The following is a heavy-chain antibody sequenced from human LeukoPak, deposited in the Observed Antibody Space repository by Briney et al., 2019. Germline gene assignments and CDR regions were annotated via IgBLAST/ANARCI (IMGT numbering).Heavy chain of an antibody. CDR3: ARVLRFLEWLSGWFDP. CDR2: IIPIFGTA. CDR1: GGTFSSYA. D-gene: IGHD3-3*01. Sequence: SVKVSCKASGGTFSSYAISRVRQAPGQGLEWMGGIIPIFGTANYAQKFQGRVTITADESTSTAYMELSSLRSEDTAVYYCARVLRFLEWLSGWFDPWGQGTLVTVSS. V-gene: IGHV1-69*13. J-gene: IGHJ5*02.